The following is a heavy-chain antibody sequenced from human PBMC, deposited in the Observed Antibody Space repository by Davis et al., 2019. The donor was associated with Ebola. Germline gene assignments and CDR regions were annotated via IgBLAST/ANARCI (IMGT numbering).Heavy chain of an antibody. V-gene: IGHV1-69*04. CDR2: IIPILGIA. Sequence: SVKVSCKASVGTFSSYAISWVRQAPGQGLEWMGRIIPILGIANYAQKFQGRVTITADKSTSTAYMELSSLRSEDTAVYYCARDVGAAAGGDGDDYWGQGTLVTVSS. D-gene: IGHD6-13*01. J-gene: IGHJ4*02. CDR3: ARDVGAAAGGDGDDY. CDR1: VGTFSSYA.